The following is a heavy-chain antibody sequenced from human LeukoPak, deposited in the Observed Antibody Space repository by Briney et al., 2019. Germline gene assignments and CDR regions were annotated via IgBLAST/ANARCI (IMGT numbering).Heavy chain of an antibody. J-gene: IGHJ4*02. Sequence: SETLSLTCTVSGGSISSGGYYWSWIRQHPGKGLEWIGHIYYSGSTYHNPSLKSRVTISVDTPKNQFSLKLSSVTAADTAVYYCASRSSLDTSSGWYYDYWGQGTLVTVSS. CDR3: ASRSSLDTSSGWYYDY. D-gene: IGHD6-19*01. V-gene: IGHV4-31*03. CDR2: IYYSGST. CDR1: GGSISSGGYY.